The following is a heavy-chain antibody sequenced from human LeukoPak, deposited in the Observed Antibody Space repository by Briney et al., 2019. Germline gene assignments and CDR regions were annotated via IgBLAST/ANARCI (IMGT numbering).Heavy chain of an antibody. CDR1: GGSISSSSYY. J-gene: IGHJ4*02. V-gene: IGHV4-39*01. D-gene: IGHD2-2*02. CDR2: IYYSGST. CDR3: ARLIVVVPAAILDY. Sequence: SETLSLICTVSGGSISSSSYYWGWIRQPPGKGLEWIGSIYYSGSTYYNPSLKSRVTISVDTSKNQFSLKLSSVTAADTAVYYCARLIVVVPAAILDYWGQGTLVTVSP.